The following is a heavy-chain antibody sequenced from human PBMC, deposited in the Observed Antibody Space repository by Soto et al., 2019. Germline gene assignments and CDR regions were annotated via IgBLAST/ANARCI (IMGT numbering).Heavy chain of an antibody. CDR2: IIPIFGTA. CDR1: GGTFSSYA. D-gene: IGHD6-13*01. Sequence: GASVKVSCKASGGTFSSYAISWVRQAPGQGLEWMGGIIPIFGTANYAQKFQGRVTITADESTSTAYMELSSLRSEDTAVYYCARTIAAAGWYYYYGMDVWGQGTTVTVSS. V-gene: IGHV1-69*13. CDR3: ARTIAAAGWYYYYGMDV. J-gene: IGHJ6*02.